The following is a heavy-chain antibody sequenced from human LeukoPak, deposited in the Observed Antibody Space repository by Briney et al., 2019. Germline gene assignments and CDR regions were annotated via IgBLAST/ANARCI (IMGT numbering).Heavy chain of an antibody. D-gene: IGHD4-17*01. CDR3: ARVGGNYGDYFPALGAFDI. CDR2: IIPILGIA. Sequence: ASVKVSCKASGGTFSSYAISWVRQAPGQGLEWMGRIIPILGIANYAQKFQGRVTITADKSTSTAYMELSSLRSEDTAVYYCARVGGNYGDYFPALGAFDIWGQGTMVTVSS. CDR1: GGTFSSYA. V-gene: IGHV1-69*04. J-gene: IGHJ3*02.